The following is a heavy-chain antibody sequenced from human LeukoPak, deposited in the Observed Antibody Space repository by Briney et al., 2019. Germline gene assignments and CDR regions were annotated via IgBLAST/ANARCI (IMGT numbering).Heavy chain of an antibody. CDR2: MNPGSGDT. J-gene: IGHJ4*02. D-gene: IGHD3-9*01. CDR3: ARGLGGYNTDWFPVSGY. CDR1: GKRLSGLS. V-gene: IGHV1-8*01. Sequence: ASVKVSCKVSGKRLSGLSMAWVRQATGQGLEWMGWMNPGSGDTAYAQKFQGRVTMTRDTSMSTAYMELNSLGSEDTAIYYCARGLGGYNTDWFPVSGYWGQGTPVTVSS.